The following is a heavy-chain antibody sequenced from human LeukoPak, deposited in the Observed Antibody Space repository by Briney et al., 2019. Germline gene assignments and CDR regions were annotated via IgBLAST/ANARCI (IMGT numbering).Heavy chain of an antibody. V-gene: IGHV4-34*01. D-gene: IGHD2-2*01. J-gene: IGHJ4*02. CDR1: GGSFSGYY. CDR2: INHSGST. CDR3: ARGNGDCSSTSRYVVYFDY. Sequence: PSETLSLTCAVYGGSFSGYYWSWIRQPPGKGLEWIGEINHSGSTNYNPSLKSRVTISVDTSKNQFSLKLSSVTAADTAVYYCARGNGDCSSTSRYVVYFDYWGQGTLVTVSS.